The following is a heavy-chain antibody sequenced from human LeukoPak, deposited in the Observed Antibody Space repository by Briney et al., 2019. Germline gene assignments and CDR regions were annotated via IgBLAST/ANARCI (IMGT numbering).Heavy chain of an antibody. V-gene: IGHV3-30*02. CDR2: IRYDGSNK. CDR1: GFTFSSYG. Sequence: GGTLRLSCAASGFTFSSYGMHWVRQAPGKGLEWVAFIRYDGSNKYYADSVKGRFTISRDNSKNTLYLQMNSQRAEDTAVYYCAKDHRPDDYGDYVDAFDIWGQGTMVTVSS. D-gene: IGHD4-17*01. J-gene: IGHJ3*02. CDR3: AKDHRPDDYGDYVDAFDI.